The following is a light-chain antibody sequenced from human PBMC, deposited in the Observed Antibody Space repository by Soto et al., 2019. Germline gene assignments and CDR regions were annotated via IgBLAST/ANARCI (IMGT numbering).Light chain of an antibody. V-gene: IGKV1-39*01. J-gene: IGKJ1*01. CDR2: AAS. CDR3: QQSYSTPPWT. Sequence: DIQMTQSPSSLSASVGDRVTITCRAGQSISTYLNWYQQKPGKAPKLLIYAASSLQSGVTSRFXGSGSGTDVTLTISSLQPEDFATYYCQQSYSTPPWTFGQGTKVEIK. CDR1: QSISTY.